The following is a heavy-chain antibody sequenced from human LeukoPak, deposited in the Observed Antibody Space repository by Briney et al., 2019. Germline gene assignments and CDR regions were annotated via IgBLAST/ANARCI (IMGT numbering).Heavy chain of an antibody. CDR2: ISYDGSNR. V-gene: IGHV3-30*04. J-gene: IGHJ4*02. CDR3: ATDPRRSSQTGYFDN. Sequence: GGSLRLSCAASGFTFSSYAMHWVRQAPGKGLEWVAVISYDGSNRYYADSVKGRFTISRDNSKNTLYLQMNSLRAEDTAFYYCATDPRRSSQTGYFDNWGQGTLVTVSS. D-gene: IGHD6-13*01. CDR1: GFTFSSYA.